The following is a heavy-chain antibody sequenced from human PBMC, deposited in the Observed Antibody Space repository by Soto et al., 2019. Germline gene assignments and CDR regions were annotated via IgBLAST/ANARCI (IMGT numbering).Heavy chain of an antibody. Sequence: PGESLKISCKGSGYSFTSYWIGWVRQMPGKGLEWMGFIYPGDSDTRYSPSFQGQVTISADKSISTAYLQWSSLKASDTAMYYCARRSGYDFWSGYYPENNYGMDVWGQGTTVTDSS. CDR2: IYPGDSDT. D-gene: IGHD3-3*01. J-gene: IGHJ6*02. CDR1: GYSFTSYW. V-gene: IGHV5-51*01. CDR3: ARRSGYDFWSGYYPENNYGMDV.